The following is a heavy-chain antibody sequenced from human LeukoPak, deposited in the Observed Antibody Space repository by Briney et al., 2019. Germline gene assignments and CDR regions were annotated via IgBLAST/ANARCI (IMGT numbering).Heavy chain of an antibody. D-gene: IGHD6-13*01. CDR2: INHSGST. Sequence: PSETLSLTCAVYGGSFSGYYWSWIRQPPGKGLEWIGEINHSGSTNHNPSLKSRVTISVDTSKNQFSLKLSSVTAADTAVYYCARGLRSSSRIQHWGQGTLVTVSS. J-gene: IGHJ1*01. CDR3: ARGLRSSSRIQH. V-gene: IGHV4-34*01. CDR1: GGSFSGYY.